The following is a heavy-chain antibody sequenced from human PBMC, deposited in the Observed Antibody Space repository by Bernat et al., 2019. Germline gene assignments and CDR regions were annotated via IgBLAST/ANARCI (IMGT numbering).Heavy chain of an antibody. CDR1: GGSISSSSYY. V-gene: IGHV4-39*01. Sequence: QLQLHESGPGLVKPSETLSLTCTVSGGSISSSSYYWGWIRQPPGKGLEWIGSIYYSGPTYYNPAPKSRVTISVDTSTNQFSLRLSSVTATDTAMYYCTRRYSGRGFDYWGQGTLVTVSS. CDR3: TRRYSGRGFDY. D-gene: IGHD3-10*01. J-gene: IGHJ4*02. CDR2: IYYSGPT.